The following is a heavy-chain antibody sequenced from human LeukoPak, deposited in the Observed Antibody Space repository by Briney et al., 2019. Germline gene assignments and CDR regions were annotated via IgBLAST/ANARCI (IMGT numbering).Heavy chain of an antibody. D-gene: IGHD6-13*01. V-gene: IGHV3-20*04. CDR3: ARDGAAAGYYYYHYMDV. CDR1: GFTFDDYG. J-gene: IGHJ6*03. CDR2: INWNGGST. Sequence: GGSLRLSCAASGFTFDDYGMSWVRQAPGKGLEWVSGINWNGGSTGYADSVKGRFTISRDNAKNSLYLQMNSLRAEDTALYYCARDGAAAGYYYYHYMDVWGKGTTVTVSS.